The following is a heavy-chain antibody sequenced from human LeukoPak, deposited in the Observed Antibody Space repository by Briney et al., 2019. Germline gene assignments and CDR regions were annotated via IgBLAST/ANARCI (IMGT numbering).Heavy chain of an antibody. CDR1: GGSFSGYY. CDR3: ARQPSSMVTLGVQIDSDY. Sequence: SETLSLTCAVYGGSFSGYYWSWIRQPPGKGLEWIGEINHSGSTNYNPSLKSRVTISVDTSKNQFSLKLSSVTAADTAVYYCARQPSSMVTLGVQIDSDYWGQGTLVTVSS. D-gene: IGHD5-18*01. CDR2: INHSGST. J-gene: IGHJ4*02. V-gene: IGHV4-34*01.